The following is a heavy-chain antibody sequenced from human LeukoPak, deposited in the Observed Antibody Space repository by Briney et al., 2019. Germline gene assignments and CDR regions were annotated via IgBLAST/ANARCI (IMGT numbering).Heavy chain of an antibody. Sequence: GGSLRLSCAASGFTFSSYAMSWVRQAPGKGLEWVSAISGSGGSTYYADSVKGRFTISRDNSKNTLYLQMNSLRAEDTAVYYCAKDQVGAPGGSYSLDYWGQGALVTVSS. CDR2: ISGSGGST. CDR1: GFTFSSYA. V-gene: IGHV3-23*01. CDR3: AKDQVGAPGGSYSLDY. D-gene: IGHD1-26*01. J-gene: IGHJ4*02.